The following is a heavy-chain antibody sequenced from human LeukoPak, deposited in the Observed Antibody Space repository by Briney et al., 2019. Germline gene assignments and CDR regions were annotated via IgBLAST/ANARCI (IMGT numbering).Heavy chain of an antibody. CDR3: ARGRVTIFGVTPYYFDY. D-gene: IGHD3-3*01. V-gene: IGHV1-2*02. CDR1: GYTFTGYY. J-gene: IGHJ4*02. CDR2: INPNSGGT. Sequence: ASVKVSCKASGYTFTGYYMHWVRQAPGQGLEWMGWINPNSGGTNYAQKFQGRVTTTRDTSISTAYMELSRLRSDDTAVYYCARGRVTIFGVTPYYFDYWGQGTLVTVSS.